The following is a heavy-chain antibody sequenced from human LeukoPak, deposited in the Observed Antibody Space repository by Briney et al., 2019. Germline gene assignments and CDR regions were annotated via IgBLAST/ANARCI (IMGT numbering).Heavy chain of an antibody. J-gene: IGHJ5*02. CDR3: ARTIGYCSGGSCYTGWNWFDP. D-gene: IGHD2-15*01. Sequence: SETLSLTCAVYGGSFSGYYWSWIRQPPGKGLEWIGEINHSGSTNYNPSLKSRVNISVDTSKKQFSLKLSSVTAADTAVYYCARTIGYCSGGSCYTGWNWFDPWGQGTLVTVSS. CDR2: INHSGST. V-gene: IGHV4-34*01. CDR1: GGSFSGYY.